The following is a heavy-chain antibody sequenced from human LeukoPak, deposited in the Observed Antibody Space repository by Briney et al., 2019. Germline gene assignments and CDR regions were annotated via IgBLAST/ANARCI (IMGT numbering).Heavy chain of an antibody. V-gene: IGHV3-7*01. CDR1: GFIIGSYW. D-gene: IGHD2/OR15-2a*01. J-gene: IGHJ3*01. Sequence: GSLRLSCVASGFIIGSYWMSWVRQAPGKGLEWVANIRQDRSEKYYVDSVKGRLTISRDNAKNSLYLQMNNLTAADTAIYYCARAGYYGDDAFDLWGQGTRVTVSS. CDR2: IRQDRSEK. CDR3: ARAGYYGDDAFDL.